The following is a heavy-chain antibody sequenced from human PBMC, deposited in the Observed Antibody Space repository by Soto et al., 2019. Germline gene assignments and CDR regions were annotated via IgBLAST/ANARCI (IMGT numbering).Heavy chain of an antibody. Sequence: ASVKVSCKASGYTFTSYGISWVRQATGQGLEWMGWLKPNGGDTGYAQNFQGRVTLTRNTSTATAYMELTSLTSADTAVYFCARNPPEPGTFAYGGQGPLVTVSP. CDR3: ARNPPEPGTFAY. D-gene: IGHD1-26*01. CDR2: LKPNGGDT. CDR1: GYTFTSYG. V-gene: IGHV1-8*02. J-gene: IGHJ4*02.